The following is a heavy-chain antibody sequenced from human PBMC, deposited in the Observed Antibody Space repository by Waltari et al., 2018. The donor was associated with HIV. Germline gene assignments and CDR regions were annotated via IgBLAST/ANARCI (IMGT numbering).Heavy chain of an antibody. D-gene: IGHD3-22*01. Sequence: QVQLVQSGAEVKKPGSSVKVSCKASGGTFSSYAISWVRQAPGQGLEWMGGIIPIFGTANYAQKFQGIVTITADESTSTAYMELSSLRSEDTAVYYCARVRYYDSSGYYYNPFDYWGQGTLVTVSS. J-gene: IGHJ4*02. V-gene: IGHV1-69*12. CDR3: ARVRYYDSSGYYYNPFDY. CDR1: GGTFSSYA. CDR2: IIPIFGTA.